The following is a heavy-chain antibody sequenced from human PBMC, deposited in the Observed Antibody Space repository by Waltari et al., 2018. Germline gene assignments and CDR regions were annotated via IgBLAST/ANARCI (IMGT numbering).Heavy chain of an antibody. V-gene: IGHV3-30*18. CDR2: VPYDGRNK. J-gene: IGHJ4*02. Sequence: QVQLVESGGGVVQPGKSVGLSCAGSGSTFNTYGLHWVRQAPGKGLEWVAAVPYDGRNKVYVDSVKGRFSVSRDDSKTTLYLQMNDLRPEDTAIYYCAKDGRAWFGSGTSYFESWGQGTLVTVSS. CDR3: AKDGRAWFGSGTSYFES. CDR1: GSTFNTYG. D-gene: IGHD3-10*01.